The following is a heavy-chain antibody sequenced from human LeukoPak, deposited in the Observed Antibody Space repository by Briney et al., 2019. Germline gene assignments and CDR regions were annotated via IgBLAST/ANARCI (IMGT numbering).Heavy chain of an antibody. J-gene: IGHJ6*03. V-gene: IGHV1-18*01. CDR1: GYTFTSYG. Sequence: GASVKVSCKASGYTFTSYGISWFRQAPGQRLEWMGWISAYNGNTNYAQKLRGRVSMTTNTSNSTANMVLRSLSSDATAVYSCARGLLNTRRYYMDVWGKGTTVTVSS. D-gene: IGHD2-15*01. CDR3: ARGLLNTRRYYMDV. CDR2: ISAYNGNT.